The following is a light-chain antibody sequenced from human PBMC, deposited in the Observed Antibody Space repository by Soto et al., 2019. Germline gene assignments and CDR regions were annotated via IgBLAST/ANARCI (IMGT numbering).Light chain of an antibody. J-gene: IGKJ4*01. CDR2: DAS. Sequence: IQMTQSPSSLSASVGDRDTITCRASQSISSYLNWYQQKSGKAPKLLIYDASDLETGVPSRFSGSGSGTDFTFTINSLQPEDIATYYCQQYDNLPLTFGGGTKVDIK. V-gene: IGKV1-33*01. CDR3: QQYDNLPLT. CDR1: QSISSY.